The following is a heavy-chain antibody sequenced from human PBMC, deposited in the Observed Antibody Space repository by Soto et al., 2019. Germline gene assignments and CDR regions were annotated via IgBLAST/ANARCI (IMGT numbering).Heavy chain of an antibody. Sequence: ASVKVSCKASGYDFTAYDINWVRQASGQGLEWTGWMNPINGATGSARRFQGRVSMTRNTATGTAYLELTSLRSDDSAVYYCGRGHSPRAAAGGTPYYYDMDVQGQGSKVTVSS. CDR3: GRGHSPRAAAGGTPYYYDMDV. J-gene: IGHJ6*02. V-gene: IGHV1-8*02. CDR2: MNPINGAT. CDR1: GYDFTAYD. D-gene: IGHD6-13*01.